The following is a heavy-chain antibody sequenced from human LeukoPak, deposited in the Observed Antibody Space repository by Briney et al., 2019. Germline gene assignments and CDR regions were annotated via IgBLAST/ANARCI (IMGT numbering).Heavy chain of an antibody. CDR3: AKDSDSSGYYYFDY. J-gene: IGHJ4*02. V-gene: IGHV3-23*01. Sequence: GGSLRLSCAASGFTFSSYGMSWVRQAPGKGLEWVSAISGSGGSTYYADSVKGRFTISRDNSKNTLYLQMNSLRAEDTAVYYCAKDSDSSGYYYFDYWGQGTLVTVSS. CDR2: ISGSGGST. D-gene: IGHD3-22*01. CDR1: GFTFSSYG.